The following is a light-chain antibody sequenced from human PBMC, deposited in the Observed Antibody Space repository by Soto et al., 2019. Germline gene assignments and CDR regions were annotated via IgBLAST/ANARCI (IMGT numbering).Light chain of an antibody. J-gene: IGKJ5*01. CDR1: QDISNY. CDR3: QQYDNLPIT. CDR2: DAS. Sequence: DIQMTQSPSSLSASVGDRVTITCQASQDISNYLYWYQQKPGKAPKLLIYDASNLATGVPSRFSGSGSGTDFTFTISSLQPEDIATYYCQQYDNLPITFGQGTRLEIK. V-gene: IGKV1-33*01.